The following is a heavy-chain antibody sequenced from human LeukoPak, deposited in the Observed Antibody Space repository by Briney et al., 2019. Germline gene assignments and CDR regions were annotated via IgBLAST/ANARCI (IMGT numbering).Heavy chain of an antibody. Sequence: GGSLRLSCAASGFTFSSYWMSWVRQAPGKGLEWVASIKQDGSEKHYVDSVKGRFTISRDNAKNSLYLQMNSLRAEDTAVYYCARDRRYDFWSGNNWFDPWGQGTQVTVSP. D-gene: IGHD3-3*01. J-gene: IGHJ5*02. CDR2: IKQDGSEK. CDR1: GFTFSSYW. CDR3: ARDRRYDFWSGNNWFDP. V-gene: IGHV3-7*03.